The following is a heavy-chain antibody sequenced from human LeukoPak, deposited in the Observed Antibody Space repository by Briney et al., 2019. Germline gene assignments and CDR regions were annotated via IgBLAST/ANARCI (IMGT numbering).Heavy chain of an antibody. D-gene: IGHD4-11*01. CDR3: ARDGRGLQWTNWFDP. CDR1: GDSISSTNW. J-gene: IGHJ5*02. V-gene: IGHV4-4*02. Sequence: PSETLSLTCAVSGDSISSTNWWSWVRQPPGKGLEWIGEIYHSGSTNYNPSLKSRVTISVDKSKNQFSLILSSVTAADTAVYYCARDGRGLQWTNWFDPWGQGTLVTVSS. CDR2: IYHSGST.